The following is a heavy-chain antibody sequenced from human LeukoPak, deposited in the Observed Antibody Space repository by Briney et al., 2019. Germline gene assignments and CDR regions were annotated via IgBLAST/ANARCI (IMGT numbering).Heavy chain of an antibody. V-gene: IGHV3-7*01. CDR3: ARADGSGSYFTFYYYYYYMDV. D-gene: IGHD3-10*01. CDR2: IKQDGSEK. J-gene: IGHJ6*03. CDR1: GFTFSSYW. Sequence: PGGSLRLSCAASGFTFSSYWMSWVRQAPGKGLEWVANIKQDGSEKYYVDSVKGRFTISRDNAKNSLYLQMNSLRAEDTAVYYCARADGSGSYFTFYYYYYYMDVWGKGTTVTISS.